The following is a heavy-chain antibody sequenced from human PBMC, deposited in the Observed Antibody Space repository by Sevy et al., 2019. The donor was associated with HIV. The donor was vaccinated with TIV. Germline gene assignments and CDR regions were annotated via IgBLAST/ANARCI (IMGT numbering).Heavy chain of an antibody. CDR2: IKCSSSTI. CDR3: ARGLGYYYDSSGPKGAFDI. Sequence: GSLRLSCAASGFTFSSYSMNWVRQAPGKGLEWGSFIKCSSSTIYYANSGKGRFTISRDNAKNSLYLQMNSLRDEDTAVYYCARGLGYYYDSSGPKGAFDIWGQGTMVTVSS. D-gene: IGHD3-22*01. V-gene: IGHV3-48*02. J-gene: IGHJ3*02. CDR1: GFTFSSYS.